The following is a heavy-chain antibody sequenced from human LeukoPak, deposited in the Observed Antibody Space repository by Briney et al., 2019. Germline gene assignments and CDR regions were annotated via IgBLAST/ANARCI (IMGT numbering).Heavy chain of an antibody. CDR3: AIPGGSSPYSYGYFDY. D-gene: IGHD5-18*01. CDR1: GGSISSSSYY. J-gene: IGHJ4*02. CDR2: IYYSGST. Sequence: KASETLSLTCTVSGGSISSSSYYWGWIRQPPGKGLEWIGSIYYSGRGSIYYSGSTYYNPSLKSRVTISVDTSKNQFSLKLSSVTAADTAVYYCAIPGGSSPYSYGYFDYWGQGTLVTVSS. V-gene: IGHV4-39*01.